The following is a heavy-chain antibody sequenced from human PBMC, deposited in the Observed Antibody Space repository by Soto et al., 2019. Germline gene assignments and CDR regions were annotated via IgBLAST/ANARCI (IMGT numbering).Heavy chain of an antibody. J-gene: IGHJ4*02. Sequence: EVQLVESGGGLVQPGGSLRLSCAASGFTFSNNAMHWVRPAPGKGLEYVSAISGDGSNTFYADSVKGRFTISRDNSKNRLYLQMGSLRADDMAVYYCARVLGGYDFAYFDYWGQGTLVAVSS. CDR1: GFTFSNNA. CDR3: ARVLGGYDFAYFDY. V-gene: IGHV3-64*07. CDR2: ISGDGSNT. D-gene: IGHD5-12*01.